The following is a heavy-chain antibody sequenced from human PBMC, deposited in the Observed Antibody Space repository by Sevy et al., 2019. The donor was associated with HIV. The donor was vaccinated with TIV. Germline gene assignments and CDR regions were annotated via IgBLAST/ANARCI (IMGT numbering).Heavy chain of an antibody. CDR3: ATHAGIAAAGRVFDY. D-gene: IGHD6-13*01. Sequence: GGSLRLSCVASGFTFSDHYMEWVRQAPGKGLEWDGRTRNKADGYTTEYAASGKGRFTISRDETKNSLYVQMNSLKAEDTAVYYCATHAGIAAAGRVFDYWGQGTLVTVSS. V-gene: IGHV3-72*01. J-gene: IGHJ4*02. CDR1: GFTFSDHY. CDR2: TRNKADGYTT.